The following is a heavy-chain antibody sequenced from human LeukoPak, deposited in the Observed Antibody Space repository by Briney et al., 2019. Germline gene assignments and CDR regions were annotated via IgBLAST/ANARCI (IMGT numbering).Heavy chain of an antibody. V-gene: IGHV4-30-4*01. CDR3: ARSLYGDYGYFQH. Sequence: SETLSLPCTVSGGSISSGDYYWSWIRQPPGKGLEWIGYIYYSGSTYYNPSLKSRVTISVDTSKNQFSLKLSSVTAADTAVYYCARSLYGDYGYFQHWGQGTLVTVSS. CDR1: GGSISSGDYY. CDR2: IYYSGST. J-gene: IGHJ1*01. D-gene: IGHD4-17*01.